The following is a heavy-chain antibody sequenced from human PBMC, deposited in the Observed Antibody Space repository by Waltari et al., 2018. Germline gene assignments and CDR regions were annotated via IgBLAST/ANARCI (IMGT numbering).Heavy chain of an antibody. J-gene: IGHJ3*02. Sequence: QVQLQQWGAGLLKPSETLSLTCAVYGGSFSGYYWSWIRQPPGNGLEWIGESKHSGSTNDKPSLKSRVTISVDTSKNQFSLKLSSVTAADTAVYYCATSLPSSSWYGGALDIWGQGTMVTVSS. CDR3: ATSLPSSSWYGGALDI. D-gene: IGHD6-13*01. CDR1: GGSFSGYY. CDR2: SKHSGST. V-gene: IGHV4-34*01.